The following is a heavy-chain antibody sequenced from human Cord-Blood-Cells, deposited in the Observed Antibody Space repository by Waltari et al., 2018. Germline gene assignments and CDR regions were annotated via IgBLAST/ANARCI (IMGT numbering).Heavy chain of an antibody. V-gene: IGHV3-53*01. D-gene: IGHD6-13*01. CDR3: ARVAAAGDY. CDR2: IYSGGST. J-gene: IGHJ4*02. CDR1: GSTVGSTY. Sequence: EVQLVESGGGLMQPGGSPRLSCAAAGSTVGSTYRSWVRQAPGKGLECVSVIYSGGSTYYADSVKGRFTISRDNSKNTLYLQMNSLRAEDTAVYYCARVAAAGDYWGQGTLVTVSS.